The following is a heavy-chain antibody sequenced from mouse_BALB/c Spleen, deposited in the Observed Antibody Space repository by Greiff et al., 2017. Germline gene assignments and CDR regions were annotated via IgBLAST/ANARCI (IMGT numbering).Heavy chain of an antibody. J-gene: IGHJ3*01. CDR2: ISYSGST. Sequence: EVKLVESGPSLVKPSQTLSLTCSVTGDSITSGYWNWIRKFPGNKLECMGYISYSGSTYYNPSLKSRISITRDTSKNQYYLQLNSVTTEDTATYYCARSQDSSGISWFAYWGQGTLVTVSA. D-gene: IGHD3-2*01. CDR1: GDSITSGY. V-gene: IGHV3-8*02. CDR3: ARSQDSSGISWFAY.